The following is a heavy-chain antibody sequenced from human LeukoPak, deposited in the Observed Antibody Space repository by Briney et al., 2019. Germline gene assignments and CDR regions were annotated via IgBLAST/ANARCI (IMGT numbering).Heavy chain of an antibody. J-gene: IGHJ4*02. CDR1: GFTLVSHD. CDR3: VREARGYHYTYFDY. CDR2: VSSGFHA. D-gene: IGHD5-18*01. V-gene: IGHV3-13*01. Sequence: PGGSLRLSCTASGFTLVSHDMHWVRQIPGQGLEWVAAVSSGFHAFFADSVQGRFTVSREDARNSLYLQMNSLRAGDTAVYYCVREARGYHYTYFDYWGQGTLVTVSS.